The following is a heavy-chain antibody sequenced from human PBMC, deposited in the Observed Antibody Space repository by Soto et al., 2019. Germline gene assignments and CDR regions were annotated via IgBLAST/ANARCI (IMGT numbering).Heavy chain of an antibody. J-gene: IGHJ4*02. Sequence: SETLSLTCTVSGGSISSGDYYWSWIRQPPGKGLEWIGYIYYSGSTYYNPSLKSRVTISVDTSKNQFSLKLSSVTAADTAVYYCARTIYGDSSFDYWGQGTLVTVSS. CDR2: IYYSGST. V-gene: IGHV4-30-4*01. CDR3: ARTIYGDSSFDY. D-gene: IGHD4-17*01. CDR1: GGSISSGDYY.